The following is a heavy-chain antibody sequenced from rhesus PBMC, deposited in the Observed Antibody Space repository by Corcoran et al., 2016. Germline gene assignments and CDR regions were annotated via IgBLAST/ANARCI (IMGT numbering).Heavy chain of an antibody. D-gene: IGHD3-16*01. CDR3: ARCPDYYSGSYCFDY. CDR1: GCSIRSNY. J-gene: IGHJ4*01. Sequence: QVQLQESGPGLVTPSETLSLTCAVSGCSIRSNYWSWIRQAPWQGLEWIGRIDGSGGSTDYNPSLKSRVTISTDTSKNQFSLKLSSVTAADTAVYYCARCPDYYSGSYCFDYWGQGVLVTVSS. V-gene: IGHV4-160*01. CDR2: IDGSGGST.